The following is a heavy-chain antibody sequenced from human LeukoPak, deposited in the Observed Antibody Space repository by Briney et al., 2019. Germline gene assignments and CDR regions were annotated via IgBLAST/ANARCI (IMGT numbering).Heavy chain of an antibody. CDR2: IYSAGST. V-gene: IGHV3-53*01. J-gene: IGHJ4*02. CDR3: ASGGLGARKYYSDPFHY. D-gene: IGHD3-10*01. CDR1: GFTVSSNY. Sequence: LGGSLRLSCAASGFTVSSNYMSWVRQAPGKGLEWVLIIYSAGSTYYADSVRGRFTISRDNSKNTVFLQMNTLRAEDTAVYYCASGGLGARKYYSDPFHYWGQGTLVTVSS.